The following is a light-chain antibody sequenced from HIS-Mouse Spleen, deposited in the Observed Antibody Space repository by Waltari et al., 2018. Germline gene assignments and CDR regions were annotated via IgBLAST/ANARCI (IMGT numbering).Light chain of an antibody. Sequence: QSALTQPASVSGSPGQSITISCTVTSSDVGGYNYVSWYQQHPGKAPKLMIYDVSNRPSGVSNRFSGSKSGNTASLTISGLQAEDEADYYCSSYTSSSTLVFGGGTK. CDR1: SSDVGGYNY. V-gene: IGLV2-14*03. CDR3: SSYTSSSTLV. CDR2: DVS. J-gene: IGLJ2*01.